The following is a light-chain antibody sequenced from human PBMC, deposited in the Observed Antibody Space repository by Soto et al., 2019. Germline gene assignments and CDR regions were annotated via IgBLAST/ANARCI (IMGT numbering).Light chain of an antibody. J-gene: IGLJ1*01. CDR1: SSDVGGFDH. V-gene: IGLV2-14*03. CDR2: DVS. Sequence: QSALTQPASVSGSPGQSITISCTGASSDVGGFDHVSWYQQHPGKVPRLLIYDVSSRPSGVSDRFSGSKSGNTASLTISGLQAEDEADYYCNSFTTTNTYVFGTVTEVTVL. CDR3: NSFTTTNTYV.